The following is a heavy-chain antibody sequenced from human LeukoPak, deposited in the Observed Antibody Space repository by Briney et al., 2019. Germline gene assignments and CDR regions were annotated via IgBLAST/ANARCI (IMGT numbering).Heavy chain of an antibody. CDR2: IYYSGST. V-gene: IGHV4-30-4*01. CDR1: GGSISSGDYY. J-gene: IGHJ3*02. D-gene: IGHD3-16*01. CDR3: ARVIPYDYDDAFDI. Sequence: SETLSLTCTVSGGSISSGDYYWSWIRQPPGKGLEWIGYIYYSGSTYYNPSLKSRVTISVDTSKNQFSLKLSSVTAADTAVYYCARVIPYDYDDAFDIWGQGTMVTVSS.